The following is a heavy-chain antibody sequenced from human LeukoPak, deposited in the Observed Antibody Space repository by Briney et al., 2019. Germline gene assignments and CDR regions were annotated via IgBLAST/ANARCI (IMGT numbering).Heavy chain of an antibody. J-gene: IGHJ4*02. CDR2: ISGST. Sequence: GAALRLSSAASGFTFSSYAMSWVRQAPGKGLEWVSTISGSTYYADSVKGRFTISRDNSKNTLYLQMTSLRAEDTAVYYCAKSGGNSKYLFDYWGQGTLVTVSS. D-gene: IGHD4-23*01. V-gene: IGHV3-23*01. CDR3: AKSGGNSKYLFDY. CDR1: GFTFSSYA.